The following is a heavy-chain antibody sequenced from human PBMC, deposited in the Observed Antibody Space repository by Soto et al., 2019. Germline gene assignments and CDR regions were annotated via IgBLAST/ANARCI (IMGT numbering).Heavy chain of an antibody. Sequence: GASVKVSCKASGGTFSSYAISWVRQAPGQGLEWMGGIIPIFGTANYAQKFQGRVTITADESTSTAYMELSSLRSEDTAVYYCARGLRWYNWFDPWGQGTLVTVSS. D-gene: IGHD4-17*01. CDR3: ARGLRWYNWFDP. V-gene: IGHV1-69*13. J-gene: IGHJ5*02. CDR1: GGTFSSYA. CDR2: IIPIFGTA.